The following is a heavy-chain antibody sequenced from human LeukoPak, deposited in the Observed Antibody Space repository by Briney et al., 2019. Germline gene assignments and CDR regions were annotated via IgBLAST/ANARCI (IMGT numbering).Heavy chain of an antibody. CDR2: IKQDGSEK. D-gene: IGHD4-17*01. J-gene: IGHJ4*02. CDR3: ARGDYGDYYFDY. V-gene: IGHV3-7*01. Sequence: GGSPRLSCAASGFTFSSYWMSWVRQAPGKGLEWVANIKQDGSEKYYVDSVKGRFTIPRDNAKNSLYLQMNSLRAEDTAVYYCARGDYGDYYFDYWGQGTLVTVSS. CDR1: GFTFSSYW.